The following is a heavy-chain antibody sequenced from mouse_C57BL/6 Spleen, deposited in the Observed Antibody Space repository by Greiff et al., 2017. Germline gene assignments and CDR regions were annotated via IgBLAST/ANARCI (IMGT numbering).Heavy chain of an antibody. CDR3: TRTTVVDYFDY. J-gene: IGHJ2*01. V-gene: IGHV1-5*01. CDR2: IYPGNSDT. Sequence: EVQGVESGTVLARPGASVKMSCKTSGYTFTSYWMHWVKQRPGQGLEWLGAIYPGNSDTSYNQQFKGKAKLTAVTSASTAYMVLSSLTNEDAAVYYYTRTTVVDYFDYGGQGTTLTVSS. D-gene: IGHD1-1*01. CDR1: GYTFTSYW.